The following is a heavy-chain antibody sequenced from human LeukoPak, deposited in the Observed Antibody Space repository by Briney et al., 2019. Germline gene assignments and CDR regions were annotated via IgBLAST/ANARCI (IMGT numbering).Heavy chain of an antibody. CDR1: GFTFSSYA. CDR2: ISASGDQT. Sequence: GGSLRLSCAASGFTFSSYAMSWVRQAPGKGLEWVSAISASGDQTHYADSVRGLFTISRDIFKNTLYLQMNSLRAEDTAVYHCVKSAGKDGYRDVFDIWGQGTVVTVSS. V-gene: IGHV3-23*01. CDR3: VKSAGKDGYRDVFDI. D-gene: IGHD5-24*01. J-gene: IGHJ3*02.